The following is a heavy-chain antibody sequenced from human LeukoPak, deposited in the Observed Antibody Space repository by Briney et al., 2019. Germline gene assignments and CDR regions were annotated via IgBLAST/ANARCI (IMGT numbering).Heavy chain of an antibody. CDR3: ARCRSHCSGGSCSLYYFDY. D-gene: IGHD2-15*01. J-gene: IGHJ4*02. CDR1: GFTFSSYA. Sequence: GGSLRLSCAASGFTFSSYAMHWVRRAPGKGLEWVAVISYDGSNKYYADSVKGRFTISRDNSKNTLYLQMNSLRAEDTAVYYCARCRSHCSGGSCSLYYFDYWGQGTLVTVSS. CDR2: ISYDGSNK. V-gene: IGHV3-30-3*01.